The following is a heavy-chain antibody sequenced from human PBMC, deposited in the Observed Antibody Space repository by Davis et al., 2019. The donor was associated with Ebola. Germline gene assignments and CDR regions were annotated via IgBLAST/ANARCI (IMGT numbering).Heavy chain of an antibody. CDR1: GGSISSYY. D-gene: IGHD3-3*01. V-gene: IGHV4-59*01. J-gene: IGHJ5*02. CDR2: IYYSGST. Sequence: PSETLSLTCTVSGGSISSYYWSWIRQPPGKGLEWIGYIYYSGSTNYNPSLKSRVTISVDTSKNQFSLKLSSVTAADTAVYYCARETVPYYDFWSGYYRTSWFDPWGQGTLVTVSS. CDR3: ARETVPYYDFWSGYYRTSWFDP.